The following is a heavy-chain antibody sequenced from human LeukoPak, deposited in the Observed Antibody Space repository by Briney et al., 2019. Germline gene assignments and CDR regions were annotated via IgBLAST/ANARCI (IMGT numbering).Heavy chain of an antibody. CDR1: GSSISSSNW. D-gene: IGHD1-26*01. V-gene: IGHV4-4*02. CDR3: ARLDVGPTTPDY. CDR2: IYHSGYT. J-gene: IGHJ4*02. Sequence: PSGTLSLTCGVSGSSISSSNWWNWVRQPPGKGLEWIGEIYHSGYTNYNTSLKSRVTISMDKSKNQFSLKLRSATAADTAVYYCARLDVGPTTPDYWGQGTLVTVSS.